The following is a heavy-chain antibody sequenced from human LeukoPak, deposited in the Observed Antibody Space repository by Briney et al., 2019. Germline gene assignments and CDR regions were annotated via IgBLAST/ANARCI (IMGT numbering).Heavy chain of an antibody. CDR1: GYTFTGYY. V-gene: IGHV1-2*04. D-gene: IGHD3-10*01. Sequence: ATVKVSCKASGYTFTGYYMHWVRQAPGQGLEWMGWINPNSGGTNYAQKVQGWVTITMDTSNSTAYMELSRLRSADTPVYYCARYGFGEVSSYGMDVWGKGATVTVSS. J-gene: IGHJ6*04. CDR3: ARYGFGEVSSYGMDV. CDR2: INPNSGGT.